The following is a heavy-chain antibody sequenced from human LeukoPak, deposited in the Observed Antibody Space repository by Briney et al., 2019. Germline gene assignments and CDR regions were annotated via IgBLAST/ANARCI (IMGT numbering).Heavy chain of an antibody. CDR2: INHSGST. V-gene: IGHV4-34*01. CDR1: GGSFSGYH. D-gene: IGHD3-22*01. J-gene: IGHJ3*02. Sequence: SETLSLTCAVYGGSFSGYHWSWIRQPPGKGLEWIGEINHSGSTNYNPSLKSRVTISVDTSKNQFSLKLSSVTASDTAVYYCARQEPNYYDSSGSSHGAFDIWGQGTMVSVSS. CDR3: ARQEPNYYDSSGSSHGAFDI.